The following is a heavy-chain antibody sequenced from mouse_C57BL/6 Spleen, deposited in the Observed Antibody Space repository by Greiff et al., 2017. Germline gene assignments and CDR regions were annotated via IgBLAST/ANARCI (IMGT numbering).Heavy chain of an antibody. CDR3: ARRGDYYGSVTMDY. D-gene: IGHD1-1*01. V-gene: IGHV1-59*01. CDR2: IDPSDSYT. J-gene: IGHJ4*01. CDR1: GYTFTSYW. Sequence: QVQLQQPGAELVRPGTSVKLSCKASGYTFTSYWMHWVKQRPGQGLEWIGVIDPSDSYTNYNQKSKGKATLTVDTSSSTAYMQLSSLTSEDSAVYYCARRGDYYGSVTMDYWGQGTSVTVSS.